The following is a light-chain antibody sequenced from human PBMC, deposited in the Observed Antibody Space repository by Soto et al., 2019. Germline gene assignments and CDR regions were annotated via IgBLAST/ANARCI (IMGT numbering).Light chain of an antibody. CDR3: SSYTSSSTPVV. CDR2: EVS. J-gene: IGLJ1*01. CDR1: NSDVGGWNY. Sequence: QSGLTQPASVSGSPGQSITISCTGTNSDVGGWNYVSWYQQHPGKAPELIIYEVSNRPSGVSHRFSGSKSGNTASLTISGLQTEDEADYYCSSYTSSSTPVVFGTGTKLTVL. V-gene: IGLV2-14*01.